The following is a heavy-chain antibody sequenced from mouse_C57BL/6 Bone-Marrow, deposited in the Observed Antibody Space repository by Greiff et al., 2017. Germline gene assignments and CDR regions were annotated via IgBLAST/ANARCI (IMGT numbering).Heavy chain of an antibody. CDR2: IDPSASYT. CDR3: ASPQLGRRWYFDV. CDR1: GYTFTSYW. J-gene: IGHJ1*03. V-gene: IGHV1-50*01. D-gene: IGHD4-1*02. Sequence: VQLQQSGAELVKPGASVKLSCKASGYTFTSYWMQWVKQRPGQGLEWIGEIDPSASYTNYNQKFKGKATLTVDTSSSTAYMQLSSLTSEDSAVYYCASPQLGRRWYFDVWGTGTTVTVSS.